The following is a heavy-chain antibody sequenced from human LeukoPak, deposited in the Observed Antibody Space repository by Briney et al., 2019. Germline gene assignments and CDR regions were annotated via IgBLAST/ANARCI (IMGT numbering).Heavy chain of an antibody. CDR3: AKGSGSSCYSPCDY. V-gene: IGHV3-23*01. J-gene: IGHJ4*02. Sequence: HPGGSLRLSCAASGLTFRNYAMSWVRQAPGKGLEWVSVICANDGNTYYADAVKGRFTISGDNSKDTLYLQMDSLRAEDTAVYYCAKGSGSSCYSPCDYWGQGILVTVSS. D-gene: IGHD2-15*01. CDR2: ICANDGNT. CDR1: GLTFRNYA.